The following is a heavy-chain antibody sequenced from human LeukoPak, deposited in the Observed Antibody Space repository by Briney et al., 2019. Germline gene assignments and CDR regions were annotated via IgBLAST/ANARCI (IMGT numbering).Heavy chain of an antibody. Sequence: PSETLSLTCSVSGDPISTSSYYWGWIRQPPGKGLEWIGTIYYSGSTYYNPSLTSRVTISVDTSKNQFSLKLSSVTAADTAVYYCARHKDYYYSYMDVWGKGTTVTISS. CDR1: GDPISTSSYY. CDR3: ARHKDYYYSYMDV. J-gene: IGHJ6*03. CDR2: IYYSGST. V-gene: IGHV4-39*01.